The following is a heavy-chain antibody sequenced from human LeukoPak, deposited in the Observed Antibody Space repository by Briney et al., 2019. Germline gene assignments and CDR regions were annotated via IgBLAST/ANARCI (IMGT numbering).Heavy chain of an antibody. CDR3: AKDMVRGVITNWFDP. CDR1: GFTFSSYG. D-gene: IGHD3-10*01. V-gene: IGHV3-23*01. Sequence: GGSLRLSCAASGFTFSSYGMSWVRQAPGKGLEWVSAISGSGGSTCYADSVKGRFTISRDNSKNTLYLQMNSLRAEDTAVYYCAKDMVRGVITNWFDPWGQGTLVTVSS. CDR2: ISGSGGST. J-gene: IGHJ5*02.